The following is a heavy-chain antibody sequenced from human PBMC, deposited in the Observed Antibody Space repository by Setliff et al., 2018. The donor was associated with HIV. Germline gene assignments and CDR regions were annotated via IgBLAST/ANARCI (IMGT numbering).Heavy chain of an antibody. J-gene: IGHJ4*02. CDR1: GHSISSGYF. Sequence: SETLSLTCAVSGHSISSGYFCGWIRQTPGKGLEWIGNIYQSGNAYYNPSPKSRVTISVDTSRNRFSLKLSSVTAADTAVYYCVTGYNSVWYSVFWGQGILVTVSS. V-gene: IGHV4-38-2*01. D-gene: IGHD6-13*01. CDR2: IYQSGNA. CDR3: VTGYNSVWYSVF.